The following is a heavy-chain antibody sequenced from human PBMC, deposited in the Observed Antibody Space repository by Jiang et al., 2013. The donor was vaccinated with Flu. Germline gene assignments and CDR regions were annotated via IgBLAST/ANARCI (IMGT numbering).Heavy chain of an antibody. V-gene: IGHV4-31*03. Sequence: GLVKPSQTLSLTCTVSGGSISSGSYYWSWIRQPAGKGLEWIGYIYYSGSTYYNPSLKSRVTISVDTSKNQFSLKLSSVTAADTAVYYCARGTLGYCSSTSCYKHAFDIWGQGTMVTVSS. CDR1: GGSISSGSYY. CDR2: IYYSGST. D-gene: IGHD2-2*02. J-gene: IGHJ3*02. CDR3: ARGTLGYCSSTSCYKHAFDI.